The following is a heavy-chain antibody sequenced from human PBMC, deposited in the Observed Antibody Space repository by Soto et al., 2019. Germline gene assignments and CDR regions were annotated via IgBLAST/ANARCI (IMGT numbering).Heavy chain of an antibody. CDR2: ISGSGGST. CDR3: AKINYYDSAFDY. D-gene: IGHD3-22*01. J-gene: IGHJ4*02. Sequence: GGSLRLSCAAAGFTFSIYAMSRVRQAPGKGLEWVSAISGSGGSTYYADSVKGRFTISRDNSKNTLYLQMNSLRAEDTAVYYCAKINYYDSAFDYWGQGTLVTVS. CDR1: GFTFSIYA. V-gene: IGHV3-23*01.